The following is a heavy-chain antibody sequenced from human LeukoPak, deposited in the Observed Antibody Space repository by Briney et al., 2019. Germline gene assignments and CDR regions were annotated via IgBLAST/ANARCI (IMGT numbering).Heavy chain of an antibody. D-gene: IGHD2-2*01. V-gene: IGHV4-39*07. J-gene: IGHJ4*02. CDR1: GGSISSSSNY. Sequence: PSETLSLTCTVSGGSISSSSNYWGWICQPPGKGLEWIGSIYYSGSTYYNPSLKSRVTISVDTSKNQFSLKLSSVTAADTAVYYCARDSCSRTSCRRKFDYWGQGTLVTVSS. CDR2: IYYSGST. CDR3: ARDSCSRTSCRRKFDY.